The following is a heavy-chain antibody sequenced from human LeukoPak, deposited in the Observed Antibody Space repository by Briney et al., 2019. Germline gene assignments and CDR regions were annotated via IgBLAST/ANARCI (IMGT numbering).Heavy chain of an antibody. CDR3: ARGGSGYSYGKIDS. V-gene: IGHV3-7*01. Sequence: GGSLRLSCLASGITSNNYWMAWVRQAPGKGLEWVANIKQDGSETYYVDSVKGRFTISRDNAKNSLYLQMNSLRDEDTAVYYCARGGSGYSYGKIDSWGQGILVTVSS. D-gene: IGHD5-18*01. CDR1: GITSNNYW. CDR2: IKQDGSET. J-gene: IGHJ4*02.